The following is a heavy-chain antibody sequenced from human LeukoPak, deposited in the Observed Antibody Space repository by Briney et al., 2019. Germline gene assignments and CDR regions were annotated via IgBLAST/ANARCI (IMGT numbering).Heavy chain of an antibody. Sequence: ASVKVSCKASGYTFTSYYMHWGRQAPGQGLEWMGIINPSGGSTSYAQKFQGRVTMTRDMSTSTVYMELSSLRSEDTAVYSCARVGPIFEFDYWGQGTLVTVSS. J-gene: IGHJ4*02. D-gene: IGHD3-3*01. CDR3: ARVGPIFEFDY. V-gene: IGHV1-46*01. CDR1: GYTFTSYY. CDR2: INPSGGST.